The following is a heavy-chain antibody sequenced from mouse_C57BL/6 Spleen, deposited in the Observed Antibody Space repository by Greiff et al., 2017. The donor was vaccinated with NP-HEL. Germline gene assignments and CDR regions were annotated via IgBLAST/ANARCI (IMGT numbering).Heavy chain of an antibody. Sequence: EVQLVESGAELVKPGASVKLSCTASGFNIKDYYMHWVKQRTEQGLEWIGRIDPEDGETKYAPKFQGKATITADTSSNTAYLQLSSLTSEDTAVYYCARFITTVVATPYYFDYWGQGTTLTVSS. CDR1: GFNIKDYY. D-gene: IGHD1-1*01. J-gene: IGHJ2*01. CDR3: ARFITTVVATPYYFDY. CDR2: IDPEDGET. V-gene: IGHV14-2*01.